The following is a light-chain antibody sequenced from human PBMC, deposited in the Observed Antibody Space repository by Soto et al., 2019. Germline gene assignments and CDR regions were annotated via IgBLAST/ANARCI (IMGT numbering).Light chain of an antibody. Sequence: EIVLTQSPGTLSLSPGERATLSCRASESVSTNYLAWYQQKPGQAPRLLISGASSRATGIPDRFSGSGSGADFNLTINRLEPEDFAVYYCQQYGSVPLTFGGGTKVEIK. CDR2: GAS. V-gene: IGKV3-20*01. CDR3: QQYGSVPLT. CDR1: ESVSTNY. J-gene: IGKJ4*01.